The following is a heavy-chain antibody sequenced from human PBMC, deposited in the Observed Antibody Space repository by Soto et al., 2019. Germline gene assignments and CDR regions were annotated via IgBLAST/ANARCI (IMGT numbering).Heavy chain of an antibody. CDR1: GGTFSSYA. V-gene: IGHV1-69*06. CDR2: IIPIFGTA. D-gene: IGHD7-27*01. Sequence: SVKVSCKASGGTFSSYAISWLRQAPGQGLEWMGGIIPIFGTANYAQKFQGRVTITADKSTSTAYMELSSLRAGDTAVYYCAKLFIPPSLTGTRVDYYYGMDVWGQGTTVTVSS. CDR3: AKLFIPPSLTGTRVDYYYGMDV. J-gene: IGHJ6*02.